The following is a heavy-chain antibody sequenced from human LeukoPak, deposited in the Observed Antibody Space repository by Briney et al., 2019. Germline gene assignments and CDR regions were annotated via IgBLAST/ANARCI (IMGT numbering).Heavy chain of an antibody. CDR3: ARDIGYNWKDGQGY. V-gene: IGHV1-69*13. CDR1: GGTFSSYA. D-gene: IGHD1-20*01. J-gene: IGHJ4*02. CDR2: IIPIFGTA. Sequence: GASVKVSCKASGGTFSSYAISWVRQAPGQGLEWMGGIIPIFGTANYAQKFQGRVTITADESTSTAYMELSSLRSDDTAVYYCARDIGYNWKDGQGYWGQGTLVTVSS.